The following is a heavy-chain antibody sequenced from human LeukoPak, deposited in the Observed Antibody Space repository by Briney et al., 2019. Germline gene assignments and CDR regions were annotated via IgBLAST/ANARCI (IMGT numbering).Heavy chain of an antibody. J-gene: IGHJ4*02. D-gene: IGHD6-19*01. CDR2: INPSGGST. CDR3: ARTSGIAVAGHKYYFDY. CDR1: GYTFTSYY. Sequence: GAPVKVSCKASGYTFTSYYMHWVRQAPGQGLEWMGIINPSGGSTSYAQKFQGRVTMTRDTSTSTVYMELSSLRSEDTAVYYCARTSGIAVAGHKYYFDYWGQGTLVTVSS. V-gene: IGHV1-46*01.